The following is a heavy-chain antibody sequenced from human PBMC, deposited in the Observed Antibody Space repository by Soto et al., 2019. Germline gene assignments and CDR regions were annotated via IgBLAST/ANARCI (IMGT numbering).Heavy chain of an antibody. V-gene: IGHV1-2*02. D-gene: IGHD3-3*01. CDR3: ARGGGTILAPLP. CDR1: GYTFTGYF. J-gene: IGHJ5*02. CDR2: INPNSGAT. Sequence: ASVKVSCKAFGYTFTGYFMHWVRQAPGQGLEWLGWINPNSGATKCAQKFQGRVTLTRDTSINTAYMEMSMLRSDDTAVYYCARGGGTILAPLPWGQGTLVTVSS.